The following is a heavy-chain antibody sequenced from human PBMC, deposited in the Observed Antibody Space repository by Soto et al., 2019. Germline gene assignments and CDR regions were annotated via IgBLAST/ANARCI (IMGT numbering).Heavy chain of an antibody. CDR1: GYTFTSYA. J-gene: IGHJ5*02. D-gene: IGHD6-13*01. Sequence: QVQLVQSGAEVKKPGASVKVSCKASGYTFTSYAISWVRQAPGQGLEWMGWISAYNGNTNYAQKLLGRVTMTTDTSTRRAYMELRSLRSHDTAVYYCARSSGSSWMFYWFDPWGQGTLVTVSS. CDR2: ISAYNGNT. CDR3: ARSSGSSWMFYWFDP. V-gene: IGHV1-18*01.